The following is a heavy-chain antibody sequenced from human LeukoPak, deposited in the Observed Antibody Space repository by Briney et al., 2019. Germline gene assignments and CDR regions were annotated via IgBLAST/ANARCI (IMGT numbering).Heavy chain of an antibody. Sequence: GASVKVSCKTSGYSFTDYYIHWVRQAPGQGFEWLGWISPKSGGTNYARKFQDSVSLTRDTSIDTAYMELTSLRLDDTAIYYCARGVTANGRRLDPWGQGTLITVSS. CDR2: ISPKSGGT. CDR3: ARGVTANGRRLDP. J-gene: IGHJ5*02. CDR1: GYSFTDYY. D-gene: IGHD2-8*01. V-gene: IGHV1-2*02.